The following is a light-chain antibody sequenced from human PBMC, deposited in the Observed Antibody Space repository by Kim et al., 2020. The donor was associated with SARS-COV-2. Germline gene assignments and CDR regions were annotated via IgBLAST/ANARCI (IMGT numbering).Light chain of an antibody. V-gene: IGLV2-14*04. J-gene: IGLJ1*01. CDR1: SSDVGGYND. CDR2: DVS. CDR3: SSYTSSSTLV. Sequence: GQSITISCAGTSSDVGGYNDVSWYQQHPGKAPKLMIYDVSKRPSGVSNRFSGSKSGNTASLTISGLQAEDEADYYCSSYTSSSTLVFGTGTKVTVL.